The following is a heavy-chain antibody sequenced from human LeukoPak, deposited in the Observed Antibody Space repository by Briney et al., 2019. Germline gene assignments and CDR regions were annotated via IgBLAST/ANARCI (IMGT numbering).Heavy chain of an antibody. CDR1: GYTFTGYY. Sequence: ASVKVSCKASGYTFTGYYMHWVRQAPGQGLEWMGWINPNSGGTNYAQKFQGRVTMTRDTSISTAYMELSRLRSDDTAVYYCARGIAAAAPWYYYYYYMDVWGKGTTVTIPS. CDR2: INPNSGGT. V-gene: IGHV1-2*02. D-gene: IGHD6-13*01. CDR3: ARGIAAAAPWYYYYYYMDV. J-gene: IGHJ6*03.